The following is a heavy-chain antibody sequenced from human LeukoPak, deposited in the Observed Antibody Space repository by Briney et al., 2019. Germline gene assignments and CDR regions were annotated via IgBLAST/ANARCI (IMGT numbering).Heavy chain of an antibody. CDR1: GFTFSSYA. CDR3: AKDLRRSGQQPTDAFGI. CDR2: MSYDGSNK. J-gene: IGHJ3*02. Sequence: PGRSLRLSCAASGFTFSSYAMHWVRQAPGKGLEWVAVMSYDGSNKYYADSVKGRFTISRDNSRNTLFLQMNSLRAEDTAVYYCAKDLRRSGQQPTDAFGIWGQGTMVTVSS. D-gene: IGHD6-13*01. V-gene: IGHV3-30*18.